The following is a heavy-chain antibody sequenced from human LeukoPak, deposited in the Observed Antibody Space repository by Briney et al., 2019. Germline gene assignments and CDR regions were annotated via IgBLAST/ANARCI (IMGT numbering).Heavy chain of an antibody. CDR3: ARLYILTVYYMLDY. D-gene: IGHD3-9*01. J-gene: IGHJ4*02. CDR2: IYYSGST. Sequence: SETLSLTCTVSGGSISSYYWSWIRQPPGKGLEWIGYIYYSGSTNYNPSLKSRVTISVDTSKNQFSLKLSSVTAADTAVYYCARLYILTVYYMLDYWGQGTLVTVSS. V-gene: IGHV4-59*01. CDR1: GGSISSYY.